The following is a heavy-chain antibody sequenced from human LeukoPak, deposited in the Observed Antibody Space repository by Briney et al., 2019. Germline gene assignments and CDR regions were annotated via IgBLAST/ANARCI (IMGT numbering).Heavy chain of an antibody. J-gene: IGHJ4*02. V-gene: IGHV1-2*04. CDR2: INPNSGGT. CDR1: GYSFTNYY. CDR3: ARGVAGLAGSYARGHFDY. Sequence: ASVKVSCKASGYSFTNYYMHWVRQAPGQGLEWMGWINPNSGGTNYAQKFQGWVTMTRDTSISTAYMELSRLRSDDTAVYYCARGVAGLAGSYARGHFDYWGQGTLVTVSS. D-gene: IGHD2-15*01.